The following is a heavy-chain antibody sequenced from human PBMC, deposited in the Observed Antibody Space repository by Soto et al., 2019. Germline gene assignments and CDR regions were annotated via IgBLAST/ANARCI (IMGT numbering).Heavy chain of an antibody. D-gene: IGHD3-22*01. CDR1: GFTFSDYY. Sequence: QVQLVESGGGLVKPGGSLRLSCAASGFTFSDYYMSWIRQAPGKGREWISYISSSSDYTNYADSVKGRFTISRDNAKNSLYLQMNSLRAEDTAVYYCAREDYYDGSGYYSYWGQGTLVSVSS. CDR3: AREDYYDGSGYYSY. J-gene: IGHJ4*02. CDR2: ISSSSDYT. V-gene: IGHV3-11*05.